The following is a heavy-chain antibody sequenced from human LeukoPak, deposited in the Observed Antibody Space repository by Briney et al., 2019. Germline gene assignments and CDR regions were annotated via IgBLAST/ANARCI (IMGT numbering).Heavy chain of an antibody. V-gene: IGHV1-2*02. J-gene: IGHJ4*02. CDR1: GYTFTGYY. Sequence: GASVKVSCKASGYTFTGYYMHWVRQAPGQGLEWMGWINPNSGDTNYAQKFQGRVTMTRDTSISTAYMELSRLRSDDTAVYYCARDYSGYDYALGYWGQGTLVTVSS. CDR2: INPNSGDT. CDR3: ARDYSGYDYALGY. D-gene: IGHD5-12*01.